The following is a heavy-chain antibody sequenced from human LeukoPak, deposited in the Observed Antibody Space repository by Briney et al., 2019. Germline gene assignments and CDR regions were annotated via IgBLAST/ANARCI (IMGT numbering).Heavy chain of an antibody. CDR2: IYYSGST. CDR1: GYSISSGYY. CDR3: ARDRRYFDY. J-gene: IGHJ4*02. V-gene: IGHV4-38-2*02. Sequence: SETLSLTCTVSGYSISSGYYWGWIRQPPGKGLEWIGSIYYSGSTYYNPSLKSRVTISVDTSKNQFSLKLSSVTAADTAVYYCARDRRYFDYWGQGTLVTVSS.